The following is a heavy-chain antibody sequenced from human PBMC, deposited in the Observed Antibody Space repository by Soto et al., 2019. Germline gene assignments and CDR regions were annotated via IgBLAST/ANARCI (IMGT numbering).Heavy chain of an antibody. V-gene: IGHV4-31*03. D-gene: IGHD6-6*01. CDR3: AREFSLQEGPIAARPDVNWFDP. J-gene: IGHJ5*02. CDR2: IYYSGST. Sequence: KASETLSLTCTVSGGSISSGGYYWSWIRQHPGKGLEWIGYIYYSGSTYYNPSLKSRVTISVDTSKNQFSLKLSSVTAADTAVYYCAREFSLQEGPIAARPDVNWFDPWGQGTLVTVSS. CDR1: GGSISSGGYY.